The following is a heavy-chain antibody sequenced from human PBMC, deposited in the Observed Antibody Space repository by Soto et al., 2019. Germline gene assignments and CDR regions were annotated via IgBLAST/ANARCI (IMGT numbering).Heavy chain of an antibody. CDR3: ARQKDSSGWYSLDF. CDR1: CGSVTSGSYY. V-gene: IGHV4-61*01. J-gene: IGHJ4*02. Sequence: QVQLQESGPRLVKPSETLSLTCTVSCGSVTSGSYYWTWIRQPPGEGLEWIGYMYFSGSTNHNPSLKSRVTISADTSKNLFSLKLSSVTAADTAVYYCARQKDSSGWYSLDFWGQGSLVTVSS. CDR2: MYFSGST. D-gene: IGHD6-19*01.